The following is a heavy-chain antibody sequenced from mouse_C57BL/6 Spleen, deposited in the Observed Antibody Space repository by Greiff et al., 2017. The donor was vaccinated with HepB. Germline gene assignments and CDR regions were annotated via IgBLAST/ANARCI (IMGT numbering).Heavy chain of an antibody. V-gene: IGHV1-72*01. CDR1: GYTFTSYW. Sequence: QVQLQQPGAELVKPGASVKLSCKASGYTFTSYWMHWVTQRPGRGLEWIGRIDPNSGGTKYNEKFKSKATLTVDKPSSTTYMQGSSLTSEDSAVYYWAYDGYLQFAYWGQGTLVTVSA. D-gene: IGHD2-3*01. CDR3: AYDGYLQFAY. CDR2: IDPNSGGT. J-gene: IGHJ3*01.